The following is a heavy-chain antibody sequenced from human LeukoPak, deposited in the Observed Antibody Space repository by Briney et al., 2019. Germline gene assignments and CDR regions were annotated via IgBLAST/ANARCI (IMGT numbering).Heavy chain of an antibody. CDR3: ARGGGNYEGIDY. J-gene: IGHJ4*02. Sequence: SETLSLTCSVSGGSINNDYWTWIRQPPGKGLEWIGYIYYSGSTNYNPSLKSRVTISLDPSKTQFSLKLNSVTAADTAVYYCARGGGNYEGIDYWGQGTLVIVSP. CDR1: GGSINNDY. CDR2: IYYSGST. D-gene: IGHD1-7*01. V-gene: IGHV4-59*01.